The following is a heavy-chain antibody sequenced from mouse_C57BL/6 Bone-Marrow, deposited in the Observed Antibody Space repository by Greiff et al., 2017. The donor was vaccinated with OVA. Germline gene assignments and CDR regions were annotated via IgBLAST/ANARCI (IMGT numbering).Heavy chain of an antibody. V-gene: IGHV1-18*01. CDR2: INPNNGGT. J-gene: IGHJ3*01. D-gene: IGHD1-1*01. Sequence: EVKLQESGPELVKPGASVKIPCKASGYTFTDYNMDWVKQSHGKSLEWIGDINPNNGGTIYNQKFKGKATLTVDKSSSTAYMELRSLTSEDTAVYYCARSDYYGSSLAWFAYWGQGTLVTVSA. CDR3: ARSDYYGSSLAWFAY. CDR1: GYTFTDYN.